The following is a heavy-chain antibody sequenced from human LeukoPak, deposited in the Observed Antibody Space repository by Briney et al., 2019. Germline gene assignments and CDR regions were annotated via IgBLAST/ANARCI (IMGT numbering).Heavy chain of an antibody. J-gene: IGHJ4*02. V-gene: IGHV3-7*01. CDR1: GFTCSSYW. CDR3: ARERDGYNDY. Sequence: GGSLRLSCAASGFTCSSYWMSWVRQAPGKGLEWVANIKQDGSEKYYVDSVKGRFTISRDNAKNSLYLQMNSLRAEDTAVYYCARERDGYNDYWGQGTLVTVSS. CDR2: IKQDGSEK. D-gene: IGHD5-24*01.